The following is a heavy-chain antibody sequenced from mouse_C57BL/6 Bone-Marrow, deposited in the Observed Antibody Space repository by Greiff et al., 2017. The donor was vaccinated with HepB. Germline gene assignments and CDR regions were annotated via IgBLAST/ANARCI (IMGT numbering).Heavy chain of an antibody. CDR3: ARIYDGYLAWFAY. CDR2: INPDSSTI. D-gene: IGHD2-3*01. V-gene: IGHV4-1*01. CDR1: GIDFSRYW. J-gene: IGHJ3*01. Sequence: DVQLQESGGGLVQPGGSLKLSCAASGIDFSRYWMSWVRRAPGKGLEWIGEINPDSSTINYAPSLKDKFIISRDNAKNTLYLQMSKVRSEDTALYYCARIYDGYLAWFAYWGQGTLVTVSA.